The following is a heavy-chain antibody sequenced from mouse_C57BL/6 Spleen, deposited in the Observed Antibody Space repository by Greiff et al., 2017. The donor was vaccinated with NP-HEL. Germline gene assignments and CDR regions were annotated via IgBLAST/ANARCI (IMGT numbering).Heavy chain of an antibody. CDR2: IDPEDGET. CDR3: ARGYYKMDY. J-gene: IGHJ4*01. V-gene: IGHV14-2*01. Sequence: EVKLQESGAELVKPGASVKLSCTASGFNITDYYMHWVKQRTEQGLEWIGRIDPEDGETKYAPKFQGKATITADTSSNTAYLQLSSLTSEDTAVYYCARGYYKMDYWGQGTSVTVSS. CDR1: GFNITDYY. D-gene: IGHD1-1*01.